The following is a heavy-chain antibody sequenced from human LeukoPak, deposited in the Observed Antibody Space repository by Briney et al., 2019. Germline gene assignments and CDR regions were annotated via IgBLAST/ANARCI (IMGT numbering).Heavy chain of an antibody. CDR1: GGSISGYY. CDR3: AREGSSGWYGGNWFDP. CDR2: VHPSGTT. Sequence: SETLSLTCSVSGGSISGYYWCWIRQTAEKGLEWIGRVHPSGTTNYNPSLESRITMSVDKSRNHFSLTLTSVTATDTALYFCAREGSSGWYGGNWFDPWGQGILVTVSS. V-gene: IGHV4-4*07. D-gene: IGHD6-13*01. J-gene: IGHJ5*02.